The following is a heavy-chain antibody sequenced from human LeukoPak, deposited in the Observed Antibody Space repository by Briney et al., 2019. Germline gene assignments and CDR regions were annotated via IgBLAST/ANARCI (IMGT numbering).Heavy chain of an antibody. CDR1: GCTFSNFE. Sequence: PGGSLRLSCAASGCTFSNFEFNWVRQAPGKGLEWVSYISGTGSTMYYADSVKGRFTISRDDAKNSLSLQMKSLRADDTAVYYCARAQRSPDGYPFDYWGQGTLVTVSS. J-gene: IGHJ4*02. CDR2: ISGTGSTM. V-gene: IGHV3-48*03. D-gene: IGHD5-18*01. CDR3: ARAQRSPDGYPFDY.